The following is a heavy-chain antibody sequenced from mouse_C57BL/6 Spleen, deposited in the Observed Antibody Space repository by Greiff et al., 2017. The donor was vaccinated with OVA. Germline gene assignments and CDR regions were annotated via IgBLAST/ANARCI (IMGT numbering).Heavy chain of an antibody. V-gene: IGHV1-82*01. CDR1: GYAFSSSW. CDR3: ARSDGYYEFAY. J-gene: IGHJ3*01. D-gene: IGHD2-3*01. Sequence: QVQLQQSGPELVKPGASVKISCKASGYAFSSSWMNWVKQRPGKGLEWIGRIYPGDGDTNYNGKFKGKATLTADKSSSTAYMQLSSLTSEDSAVYFCARSDGYYEFAYWGQGTLVTVSA. CDR2: IYPGDGDT.